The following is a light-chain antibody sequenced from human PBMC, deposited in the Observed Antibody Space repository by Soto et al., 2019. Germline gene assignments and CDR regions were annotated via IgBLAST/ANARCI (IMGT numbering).Light chain of an antibody. Sequence: DIQMTQSPSTLSASVGDRVTITCRASQSVSSCLAWYQQKPGEVPKLLIYKASSLESGVPSRFSGSGSGTEFTLTSSSLQPDDFVTYYCQQYSRNPLTFGGGTKVEIK. J-gene: IGKJ4*01. V-gene: IGKV1-5*03. CDR3: QQYSRNPLT. CDR1: QSVSSC. CDR2: KAS.